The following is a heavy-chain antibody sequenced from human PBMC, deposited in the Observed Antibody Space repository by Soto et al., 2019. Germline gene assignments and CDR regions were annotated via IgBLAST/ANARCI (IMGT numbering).Heavy chain of an antibody. D-gene: IGHD1-26*01. CDR1: GFMFSPYV. Sequence: GGSLRLSCATSGFMFSPYVMNWVRQAPAKGLEWVSSINGRSNYKYYANSVRGRFTISRDNAKNSLFLQMSSLTAEDTAVYYCAREDGIAGETSAFDYWGHGTLVTVSS. V-gene: IGHV3-21*01. CDR2: INGRSNYK. CDR3: AREDGIAGETSAFDY. J-gene: IGHJ4*01.